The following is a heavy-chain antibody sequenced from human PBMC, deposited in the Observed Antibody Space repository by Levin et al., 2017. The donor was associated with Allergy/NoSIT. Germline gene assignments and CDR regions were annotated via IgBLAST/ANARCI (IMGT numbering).Heavy chain of an antibody. CDR1: GGSISSGDYY. Sequence: SETLSLTCTVSGGSISSGDYYWSWLRQPPGKGLEWIGYIFYTGDTFYNPSLKSRVTISVDTSKNQFSLKLSSVTAADTAVFYCARAPPTYGDYSWDYYSYMDVWGKGTTVTVSS. D-gene: IGHD4-17*01. CDR3: ARAPPTYGDYSWDYYSYMDV. J-gene: IGHJ6*03. V-gene: IGHV4-30-4*01. CDR2: IFYTGDT.